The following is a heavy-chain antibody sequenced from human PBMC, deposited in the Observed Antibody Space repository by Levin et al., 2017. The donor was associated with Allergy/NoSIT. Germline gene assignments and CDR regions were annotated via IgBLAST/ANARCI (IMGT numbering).Heavy chain of an antibody. CDR2: IYSSGST. CDR1: GGSISSYY. CDR3: ARDSSSWYRAFDI. V-gene: IGHV4-59*01. J-gene: IGHJ3*02. D-gene: IGHD6-13*01. Sequence: SQTLSLPCTVSGGSISSYYWSWIRQPPGKGLEWIGYIYSSGSTDYNPSLKSRVTISVDTSKNQFSLKLSSVTAADTAVYYCARDSSSWYRAFDIWGQGTLVTVSS.